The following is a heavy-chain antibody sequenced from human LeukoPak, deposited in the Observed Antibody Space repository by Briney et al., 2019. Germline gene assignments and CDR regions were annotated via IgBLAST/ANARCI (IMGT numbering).Heavy chain of an antibody. V-gene: IGHV3-7*01. CDR2: IKQDGSEK. D-gene: IGHD5-12*01. CDR1: GFTFSSYW. Sequence: PGGSLRLSCAASGFTFSSYWMTWVRQAPGKGLEWVAKIKQDGSEKYYVDSVKGRFTISRDNAKNSLYLQMNSLRAEDTAVYYCARDLDSGYDLGGFDYWGQGTLVTVSS. CDR3: ARDLDSGYDLGGFDY. J-gene: IGHJ4*02.